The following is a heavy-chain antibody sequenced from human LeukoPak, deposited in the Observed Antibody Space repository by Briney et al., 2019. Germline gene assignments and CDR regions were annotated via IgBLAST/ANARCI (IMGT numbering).Heavy chain of an antibody. D-gene: IGHD4-23*01. CDR1: GYRFTEYA. V-gene: IGHV1-3*01. CDR2: INAGKGNT. J-gene: IGHJ3*02. Sequence: ASVKVSCKASGYRFTEYAMHWVRQAPGQRLEWMGWINAGKGNTKYSQKFQGRVTITRDTSASTAYMELSSLRSEDTAVYYCARTQGVYYGGNSGAFDIWGQGTMVTVSS. CDR3: ARTQGVYYGGNSGAFDI.